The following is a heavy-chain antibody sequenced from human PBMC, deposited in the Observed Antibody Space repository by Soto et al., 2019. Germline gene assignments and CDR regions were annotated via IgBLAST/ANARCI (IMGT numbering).Heavy chain of an antibody. V-gene: IGHV4-34*01. CDR2: INHSGST. Sequence: SETLSLTCAVYGGSFSGYYWSWIRQPPGKGLEWIGEINHSGSTNYNPSLKSRVTISVDTSKNQFSLKLSSVTAADTAVYYCARGDIVVVVAATAYYYGMDVWGQGTTVTVSS. D-gene: IGHD2-15*01. J-gene: IGHJ6*02. CDR3: ARGDIVVVVAATAYYYGMDV. CDR1: GGSFSGYY.